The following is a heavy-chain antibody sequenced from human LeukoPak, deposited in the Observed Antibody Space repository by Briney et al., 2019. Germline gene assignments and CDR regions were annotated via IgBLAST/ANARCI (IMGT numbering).Heavy chain of an antibody. Sequence: GRSLRLSCAASGFTFSSYAMHWVRQAPGKGLEWVAVISYDGSNKYYADSVKGRFTISRDNSKNTLFLQMNSLRAEDTAVYYCAKEGRPPGTDDSQNYLFDGYWGQGTRVTVSS. D-gene: IGHD1-7*01. CDR2: ISYDGSNK. J-gene: IGHJ4*02. V-gene: IGHV3-30-3*01. CDR1: GFTFSSYA. CDR3: AKEGRPPGTDDSQNYLFDGY.